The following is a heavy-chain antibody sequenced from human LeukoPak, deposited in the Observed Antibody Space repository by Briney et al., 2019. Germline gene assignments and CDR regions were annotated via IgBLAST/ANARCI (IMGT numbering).Heavy chain of an antibody. D-gene: IGHD3-3*01. CDR2: IIPIFGTA. V-gene: IGHV1-69*05. Sequence: SVKVSCKASGGTFSSYAISWVRQAPGQGLERMGGIIPIFGTANFAQKFQGRVTITTDESTITAYMELSSLRSEDTAVYYCARAFWSGYYQGLAYNWFDPWGQGTLVTVSS. CDR3: ARAFWSGYYQGLAYNWFDP. CDR1: GGTFSSYA. J-gene: IGHJ5*02.